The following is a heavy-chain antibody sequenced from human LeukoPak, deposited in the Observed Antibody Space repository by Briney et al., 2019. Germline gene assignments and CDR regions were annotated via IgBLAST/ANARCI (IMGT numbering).Heavy chain of an antibody. D-gene: IGHD2-21*01. J-gene: IGHJ4*02. Sequence: GGSLRLSCAASGFTFSSYWMSWVRQAPGKGLEWVANIKQDGSEKYYVDSVKGRFTISKDNAKNSLCLQMNSLRVEDTAVYYCARVVFPSRVSDYWGQGTLVTVSS. CDR2: IKQDGSEK. CDR3: ARVVFPSRVSDY. CDR1: GFTFSSYW. V-gene: IGHV3-7*01.